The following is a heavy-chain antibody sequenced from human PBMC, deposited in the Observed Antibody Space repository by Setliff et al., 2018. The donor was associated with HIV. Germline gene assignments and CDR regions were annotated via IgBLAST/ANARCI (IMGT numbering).Heavy chain of an antibody. J-gene: IGHJ5*02. CDR1: GSSISSNYY. CDR3: ARIGSGWSVGWFDP. Sequence: PSETLSLTCTVSGSSISSNYYWAWIRQAPGKGLEWIGCIDASANTYYIPSLKSRATISIDTSKNQLSLKLRSVTAADTAVYYCARIGSGWSVGWFDPGAREPGSPSPQ. D-gene: IGHD6-13*01. CDR2: IDASANT. V-gene: IGHV4-38-2*02.